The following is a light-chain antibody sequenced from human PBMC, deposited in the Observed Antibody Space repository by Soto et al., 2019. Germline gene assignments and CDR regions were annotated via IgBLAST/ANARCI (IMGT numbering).Light chain of an antibody. V-gene: IGKV3-20*01. J-gene: IGKJ1*01. CDR2: DAS. CDR3: QQYGDSPVA. CDR1: QSVRFY. Sequence: EIVLTQSPGSLSFSPPETATVSCRASQSVRFYLAWYQQKPGQAPRLLRSDASRRATDGPDRLSGSGSWTDFSLTISRLEPEDFAVYYCQQYGDSPVAFGQGSKV.